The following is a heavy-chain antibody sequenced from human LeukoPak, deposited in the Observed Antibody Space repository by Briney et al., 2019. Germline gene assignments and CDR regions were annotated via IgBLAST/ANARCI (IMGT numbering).Heavy chain of an antibody. D-gene: IGHD6-13*01. J-gene: IGHJ4*02. CDR1: GFTFSSYD. Sequence: AGGSLRLSCAASGFTFSSYDMHWVRQATGKGLEWVSAIGTAGDTYYPGSVKGRFTISRENAKNSLYLQMNSLRAGDTAVYYCARGPHSSSWQPEGGFDYWGQGTLVTVFS. CDR2: IGTAGDT. CDR3: ARGPHSSSWQPEGGFDY. V-gene: IGHV3-13*04.